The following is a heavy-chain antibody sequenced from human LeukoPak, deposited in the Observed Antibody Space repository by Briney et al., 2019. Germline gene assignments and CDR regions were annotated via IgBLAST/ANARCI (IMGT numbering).Heavy chain of an antibody. Sequence: GGSLRLSCAASGFTFSNAWMSWVRQAPGKGLEWVGRIKSKTDGGTTDYAAPVKGRFTISRDDSKNTLYLQMNSLKTEDTAVYYCTTVSPLYGDYGDYYYYGMDVWGQGTTVTVSS. CDR3: TTVSPLYGDYGDYYYYGMDV. CDR1: GFTFSNAW. V-gene: IGHV3-15*01. J-gene: IGHJ6*02. D-gene: IGHD4-17*01. CDR2: IKSKTDGGTT.